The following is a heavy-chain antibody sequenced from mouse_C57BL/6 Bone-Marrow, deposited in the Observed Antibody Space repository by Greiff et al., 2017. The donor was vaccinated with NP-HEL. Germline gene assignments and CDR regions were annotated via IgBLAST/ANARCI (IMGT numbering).Heavy chain of an antibody. CDR3: ARKGYGSSERYFDV. CDR1: GYTFTSYW. CDR2: INPSNGGT. J-gene: IGHJ1*03. Sequence: QVQLKQPGTELVKPGASVKLSCKASGYTFTSYWMHWVKQRPGQGLEWIGNINPSNGGTNYNEKFKSKATLTVDKSSSTAYMQLSSLTSEDSAVYYCARKGYGSSERYFDVWGTGTTVTVSS. V-gene: IGHV1-53*01. D-gene: IGHD1-1*01.